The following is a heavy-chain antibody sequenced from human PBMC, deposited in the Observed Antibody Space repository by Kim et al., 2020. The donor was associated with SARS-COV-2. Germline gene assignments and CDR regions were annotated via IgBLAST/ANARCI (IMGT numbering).Heavy chain of an antibody. J-gene: IGHJ4*02. Sequence: YADSVNGRFAVSRDNTGNTLYLQMNTLRDEDTAVYYCARSAYSTMLDFWGQGTLVAVSS. D-gene: IGHD4-4*01. V-gene: IGHV3-74*01. CDR3: ARSAYSTMLDF.